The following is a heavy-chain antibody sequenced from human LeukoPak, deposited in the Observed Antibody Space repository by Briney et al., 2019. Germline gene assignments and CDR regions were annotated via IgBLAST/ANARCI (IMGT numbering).Heavy chain of an antibody. Sequence: PGRSLRLSCAASGFTFDDYAMHWVRQAPGKGLEWVSGISWNSGSIGYADSVKGRFTISRDNAKNSLYLQMNSLRAEDTALYYCAKDYSSGWYGAFDYWRQGTLVTVSS. D-gene: IGHD6-19*01. J-gene: IGHJ4*02. V-gene: IGHV3-9*01. CDR1: GFTFDDYA. CDR2: ISWNSGSI. CDR3: AKDYSSGWYGAFDY.